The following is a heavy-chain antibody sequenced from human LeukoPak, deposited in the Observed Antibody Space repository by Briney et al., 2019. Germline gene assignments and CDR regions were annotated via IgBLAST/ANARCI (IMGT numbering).Heavy chain of an antibody. Sequence: SETLSLTCTVSGGSISSYYWSWIRQPPGKGLEWIGYIYYSGSTNYNPSLKSRVTISVDTSKNQFSLKLSSVTAADTAVCYCASRPLTWFQHWGQGTLVTVSS. V-gene: IGHV4-59*08. CDR2: IYYSGST. CDR1: GGSISSYY. J-gene: IGHJ1*01. CDR3: ASRPLTWFQH.